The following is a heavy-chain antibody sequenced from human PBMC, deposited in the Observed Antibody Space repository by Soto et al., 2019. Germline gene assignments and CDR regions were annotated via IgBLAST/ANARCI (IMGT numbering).Heavy chain of an antibody. CDR1: GDGFSNFA. Sequence: SVKVSCKAYGDGFSNFAITWVRQAPGQGLEWLGGIIPMLTVENYAQNFQDRVTITADESTNTAYMELTSLSSEDTAVYYCAREMSARPGFVSSASHYSARDVWG. V-gene: IGHV1-69*10. J-gene: IGHJ6*02. CDR2: IIPMLTVE. CDR3: AREMSARPGFVSSASHYSARDV. D-gene: IGHD6-6*01.